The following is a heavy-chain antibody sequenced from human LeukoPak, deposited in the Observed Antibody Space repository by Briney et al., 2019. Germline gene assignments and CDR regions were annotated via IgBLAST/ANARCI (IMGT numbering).Heavy chain of an antibody. J-gene: IGHJ5*02. CDR3: ARDPGYNWFDP. V-gene: IGHV4-61*01. Sequence: SETLSLTCTVSDGSVSSGSYYWSWIRQPPGKGLEWIGYIYYSGSTNYNPSLKSRVTISVDTSKNQFSLKLSSVTAADTAVYYCARDPGYNWFDPWGQGTLVTVSS. CDR1: DGSVSSGSYY. CDR2: IYYSGST.